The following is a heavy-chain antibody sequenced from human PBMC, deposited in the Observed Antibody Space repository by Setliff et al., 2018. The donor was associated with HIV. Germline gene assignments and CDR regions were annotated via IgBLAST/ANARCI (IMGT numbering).Heavy chain of an antibody. Sequence: LRLSCAASGSGFTFSSYSMNLVRQAPGKGLEWVSYISSTSSTIYYANSVKGRFTISRDDAKNSLYLQMNSLRAEDTDVYYCARKLRPGHGMDVWGQGTTVTVSS. CDR1: GSGFTFSSYS. D-gene: IGHD3-10*01. V-gene: IGHV3-48*01. CDR3: ARKLRPGHGMDV. J-gene: IGHJ6*02. CDR2: ISSTSSTI.